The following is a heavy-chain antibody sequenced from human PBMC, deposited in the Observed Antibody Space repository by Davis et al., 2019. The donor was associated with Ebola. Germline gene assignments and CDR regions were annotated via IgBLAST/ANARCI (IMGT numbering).Heavy chain of an antibody. CDR2: IIPIFGTA. J-gene: IGHJ6*02. Sequence: SVKVSCKASGGTFSSYAISWVRQAPGQGLEWMGGIIPIFGTANYAQKFQGRVTITADESTSTAYMELSSLRSEDTAVYYCASGFVDGDYVYYYYGMDVWGQGTTVTVSS. CDR1: GGTFSSYA. V-gene: IGHV1-69*13. CDR3: ASGFVDGDYVYYYYGMDV. D-gene: IGHD4-17*01.